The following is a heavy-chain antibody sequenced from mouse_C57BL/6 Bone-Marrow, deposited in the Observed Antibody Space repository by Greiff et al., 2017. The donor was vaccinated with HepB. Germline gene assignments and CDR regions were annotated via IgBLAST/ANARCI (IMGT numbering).Heavy chain of an antibody. D-gene: IGHD1-1*01. Sequence: EVHLVESGGGLVKPGGSLKLSCAASGFTFSSYAMSWVRQTPEKRLEWVATISDGGSYTYYPDNVKGRFTISRDNAKNNLYLQMSHLKSEDTAMYYCARDSSITTVVACYWYFDVWGTGTTVTVSS. CDR2: ISDGGSYT. CDR3: ARDSSITTVVACYWYFDV. J-gene: IGHJ1*03. CDR1: GFTFSSYA. V-gene: IGHV5-4*01.